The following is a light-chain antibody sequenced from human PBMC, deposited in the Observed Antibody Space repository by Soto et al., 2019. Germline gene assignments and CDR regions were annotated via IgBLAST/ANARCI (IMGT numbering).Light chain of an antibody. V-gene: IGLV2-14*01. J-gene: IGLJ3*02. Sequence: QSALTQPASVSGSPGQSITISCTGTSRDVGAYNYVSWYQQHPGKAPKLMIYEVSNRPSGVSNRFSGSKSGNTASLTISGIQAEDEADYYCSSYTTSSTRVFGGGTQLTVL. CDR3: SSYTTSSTRV. CDR1: SRDVGAYNY. CDR2: EVS.